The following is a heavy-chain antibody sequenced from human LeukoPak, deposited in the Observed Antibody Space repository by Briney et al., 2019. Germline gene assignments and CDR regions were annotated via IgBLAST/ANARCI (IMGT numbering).Heavy chain of an antibody. CDR1: GFTFSNYW. Sequence: GGSLRLSCAASGFTFSNYWMSWVRQAPGKGLEWVANIKEDGTEKYYVDSVKGRFTISRDNAKNSLYLQMNSLRADDTAVYYCARGVFSDYWGQGILVTVSS. V-gene: IGHV3-7*01. J-gene: IGHJ4*02. D-gene: IGHD6-13*01. CDR3: ARGVFSDY. CDR2: IKEDGTEK.